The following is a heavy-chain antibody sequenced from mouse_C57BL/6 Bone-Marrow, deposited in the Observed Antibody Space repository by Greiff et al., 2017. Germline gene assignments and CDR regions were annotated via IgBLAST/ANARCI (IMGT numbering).Heavy chain of an antibody. J-gene: IGHJ3*01. D-gene: IGHD1-3*01. Sequence: EVHLVESGGDLVKPGGSLKLSCAASGFTFSSYGMSWVRQTPDQRLEWVATISSGGSYTYYPDSVKGRFTISRDNAKNTLYLQMSSLNSEDTAMYYCASPIYIPTWFAYWGQGTLVTVSA. CDR2: ISSGGSYT. V-gene: IGHV5-6*01. CDR1: GFTFSSYG. CDR3: ASPIYIPTWFAY.